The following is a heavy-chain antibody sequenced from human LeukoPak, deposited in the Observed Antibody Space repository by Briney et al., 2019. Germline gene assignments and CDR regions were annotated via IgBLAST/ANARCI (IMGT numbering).Heavy chain of an antibody. D-gene: IGHD6-19*01. V-gene: IGHV5-51*01. Sequence: GESLRISCKGSGYSFTTYWIGWVRQMPGKGLEWMGIIYPGDSDTRYSPSFQGQVTISADKSINTAYLQWSSLKASDTAIYYCARRSMAVDGTVGFDYWGQGTLVTVSS. CDR1: GYSFTTYW. CDR2: IYPGDSDT. J-gene: IGHJ4*02. CDR3: ARRSMAVDGTVGFDY.